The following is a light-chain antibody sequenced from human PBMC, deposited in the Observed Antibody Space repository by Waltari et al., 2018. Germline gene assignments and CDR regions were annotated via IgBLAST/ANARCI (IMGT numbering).Light chain of an antibody. CDR2: DVT. Sequence: QSALTQPASVSGPPGQSITLSCPGTRSEVGAYNSFFWYQQHAGKAPKLMIYDVTKRPSGVSTRFSGSKSGNTASLTISGLQDEDEADYYCSSYTGRPIMVFGGGTKLTVL. CDR1: RSEVGAYNS. V-gene: IGLV2-14*03. J-gene: IGLJ3*02. CDR3: SSYTGRPIMV.